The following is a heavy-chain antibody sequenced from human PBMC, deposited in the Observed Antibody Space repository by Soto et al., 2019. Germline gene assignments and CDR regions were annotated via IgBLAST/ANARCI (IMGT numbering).Heavy chain of an antibody. J-gene: IGHJ6*02. CDR3: GRDEVRNGVGV. CDR2: IKGDGSEK. Sequence: GGSLRLSCVASGFTFTSYWMSWVRQAPGKGLEWVANIKGDGSEKKYVDSVKGRFTISRDNAHNSVSLQMNSLRAEDTALYYCGRDEVRNGVGVWGQGTTVTVFS. CDR1: GFTFTSYW. V-gene: IGHV3-7*01.